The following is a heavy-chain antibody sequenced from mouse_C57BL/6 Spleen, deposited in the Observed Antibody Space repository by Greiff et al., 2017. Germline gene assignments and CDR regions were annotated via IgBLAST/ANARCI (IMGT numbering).Heavy chain of an antibody. CDR2: IYPGDGDT. V-gene: IGHV1-82*01. D-gene: IGHD2-3*01. Sequence: VQLQQSGPELVKPGASVKISCKASGYAFSSSWMNWVKQRPGQGLEWIGRIYPGDGDTNYNGKFKGKATLTADKSSSTAYMQLSSLTSEDSAVFCGARYDGYYLAYWDQGTLVTVSA. CDR3: ARYDGYYLAY. J-gene: IGHJ3*01. CDR1: GYAFSSSW.